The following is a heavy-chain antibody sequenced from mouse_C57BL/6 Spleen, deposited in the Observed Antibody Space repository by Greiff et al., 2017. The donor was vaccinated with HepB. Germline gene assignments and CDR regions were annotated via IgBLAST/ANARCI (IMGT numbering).Heavy chain of an antibody. Sequence: VQLQQSGAELVRPGTSVKMSCKASGYTFTNYWIGWAKQRPGHGLGWIGDIYPGGGYTNYNEKFKGKAKLTADKSSSTAYMQFSSLTSEDSAIYYCARRSYYYGRAGYFDVWGTGTTVTVSS. CDR3: ARRSYYYGRAGYFDV. CDR2: IYPGGGYT. V-gene: IGHV1-63*01. J-gene: IGHJ1*03. CDR1: GYTFTNYW. D-gene: IGHD1-1*01.